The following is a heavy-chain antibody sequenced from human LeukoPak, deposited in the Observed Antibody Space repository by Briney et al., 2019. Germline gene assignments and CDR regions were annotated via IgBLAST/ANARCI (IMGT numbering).Heavy chain of an antibody. J-gene: IGHJ4*02. V-gene: IGHV4-30-4*01. CDR3: ARADSGSTWYYFDS. D-gene: IGHD6-13*01. CDR1: GGSISSGDYD. Sequence: PSETLSLTCTVSGGSISSGDYDRSWFRQPPGKGLDWIGYIYYSGNTYYNPSLKSRLTISVDTSKNQFSLKLSSVTAADTAVYDCARADSGSTWYYFDSWGQGTLVTVSS. CDR2: IYYSGNT.